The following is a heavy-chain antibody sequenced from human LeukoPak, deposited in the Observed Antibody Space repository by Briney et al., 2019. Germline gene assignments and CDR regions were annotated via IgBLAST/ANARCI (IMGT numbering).Heavy chain of an antibody. J-gene: IGHJ1*01. CDR2: IIPILGIA. Sequence: SVKVSCKASGGTFSSYTISWVRQAPGQGLEWMGRIIPILGIANYAQKFQGRVTITADKSTSTAYMELSSLRSEDTAVYYCASTTVNYYGSSVLRRAEYFQHWGQGTLVTVSS. D-gene: IGHD3-22*01. V-gene: IGHV1-69*02. CDR1: GGTFSSYT. CDR3: ASTTVNYYGSSVLRRAEYFQH.